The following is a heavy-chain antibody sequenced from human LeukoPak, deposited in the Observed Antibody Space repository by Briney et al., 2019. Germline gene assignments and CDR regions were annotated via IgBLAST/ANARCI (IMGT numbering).Heavy chain of an antibody. V-gene: IGHV4-59*01. CDR2: IYYSGST. D-gene: IGHD6-6*01. Sequence: SETLSLTCTVSGGSISIYYWSWIRQPPGKGLEWIGYIYYSGSTNYNPSLKSRVTISVDTSKNQFSLKLSSVTAADTAVYYCARGSIAARLGYWGQGTLVTVSS. CDR3: ARGSIAARLGY. J-gene: IGHJ4*02. CDR1: GGSISIYY.